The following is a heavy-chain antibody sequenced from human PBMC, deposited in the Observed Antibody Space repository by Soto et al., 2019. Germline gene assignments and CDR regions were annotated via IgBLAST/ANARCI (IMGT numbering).Heavy chain of an antibody. V-gene: IGHV4-30-4*01. D-gene: IGHD5-18*01. J-gene: IGHJ6*02. CDR1: GGSISSGDYY. Sequence: SETLSLTCTVSGGSISSGDYYWSWIRQPPGKGLEWIGYIYYSGSTYYNPSLKRRVTISVDTSKNQFSLKLSSVTAADTAVYYCARYSYGWGDGMDVWGQGTTVTVSS. CDR3: ARYSYGWGDGMDV. CDR2: IYYSGST.